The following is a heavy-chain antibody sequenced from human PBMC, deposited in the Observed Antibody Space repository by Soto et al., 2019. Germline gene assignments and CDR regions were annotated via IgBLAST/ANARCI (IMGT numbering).Heavy chain of an antibody. J-gene: IGHJ4*02. Sequence: LRLSCAASGFTFSSYSMNWVRQAPGKGLEWVSSISSSSSYIYYADSVKGRFTISRDNAKNSLYLQMNSLRAEDTAVYYCARDRSSVHNDCWGQGTLVTVSS. CDR3: ARDRSSVHNDC. V-gene: IGHV3-21*01. CDR1: GFTFSSYS. D-gene: IGHD1-1*01. CDR2: ISSSSSYI.